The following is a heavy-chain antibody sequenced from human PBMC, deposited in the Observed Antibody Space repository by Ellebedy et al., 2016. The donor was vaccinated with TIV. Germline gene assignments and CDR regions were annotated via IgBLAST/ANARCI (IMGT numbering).Heavy chain of an antibody. D-gene: IGHD4-17*01. J-gene: IGHJ4*02. Sequence: GGSLRLXCAASGFTFSSYGMHWVRQAPGKGLEWVAVIWYDGSNKYYADSVKGRFTISRDNSKNTLYLQMNSLRAEDTAVYYCARKMTTVTTDYFDYWGQGTLVTVSS. CDR2: IWYDGSNK. CDR1: GFTFSSYG. V-gene: IGHV3-33*01. CDR3: ARKMTTVTTDYFDY.